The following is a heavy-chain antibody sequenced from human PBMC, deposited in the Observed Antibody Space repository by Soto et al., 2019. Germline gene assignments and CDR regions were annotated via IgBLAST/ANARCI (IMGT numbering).Heavy chain of an antibody. J-gene: IGHJ3*02. CDR3: AKDARWERAFDI. D-gene: IGHD1-26*01. CDR1: GFTFSSYG. V-gene: IGHV3-30*18. CDR2: ISYDGSNK. Sequence: GGSLRLSCAASGFTFSSYGMHWVRQAPGKGLEWVAVISYDGSNKYYADSVKGRFTISRDNSKNTLYLQMNSLRAEDTAVYYCAKDARWERAFDIWGQGTMVTVSS.